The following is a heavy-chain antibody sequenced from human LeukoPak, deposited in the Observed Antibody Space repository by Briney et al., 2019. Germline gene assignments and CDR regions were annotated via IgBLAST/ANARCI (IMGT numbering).Heavy chain of an antibody. CDR1: GFNVSHYW. Sequence: GGSLRLSCAASGFNVSHYWMNWVRQAPGKGLVCISRISGDGRTISYADSVKGRFTISRDNAKNTLSLQMNNLRGEDTAVYYCGREDRIVLGNDAFDVWGQGTMVTVSS. J-gene: IGHJ3*01. CDR3: GREDRIVLGNDAFDV. V-gene: IGHV3-74*01. D-gene: IGHD2-8*01. CDR2: ISGDGRTI.